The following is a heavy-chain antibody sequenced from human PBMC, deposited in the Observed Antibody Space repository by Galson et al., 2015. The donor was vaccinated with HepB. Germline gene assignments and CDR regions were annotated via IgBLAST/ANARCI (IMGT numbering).Heavy chain of an antibody. CDR1: GFTFSSYG. J-gene: IGHJ3*02. Sequence: SLRLSCAASGFTFSSYGMHWFRQAPGKGLEWVAVISYDGSNKYYADSVKGRFTISRDNSKNTLYLQMNSLRAEDTAVYYCAKWTAAAGSGAFDIWGQGTMVTVSS. CDR3: AKWTAAAGSGAFDI. V-gene: IGHV3-30*18. CDR2: ISYDGSNK. D-gene: IGHD6-13*01.